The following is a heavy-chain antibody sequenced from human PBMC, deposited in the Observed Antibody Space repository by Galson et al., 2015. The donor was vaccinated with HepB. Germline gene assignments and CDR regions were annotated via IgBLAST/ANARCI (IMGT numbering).Heavy chain of an antibody. D-gene: IGHD3-10*01. Sequence: ETLSLTCSVSPGSINNYYWSWIRQSPGNRLEWIGYIYYNGDTTYNPSLGYRVGMSVDTSINQVSLWLTSVTAADTAVYYWARGLWLGESSYGMDVWGQGTTVTVSS. CDR2: IYYNGDT. J-gene: IGHJ6*02. V-gene: IGHV4-59*12. CDR1: PGSINNYY. CDR3: ARGLWLGESSYGMDV.